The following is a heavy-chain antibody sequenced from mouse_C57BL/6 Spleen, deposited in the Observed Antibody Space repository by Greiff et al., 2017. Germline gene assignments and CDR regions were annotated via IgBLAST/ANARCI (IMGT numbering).Heavy chain of an antibody. CDR1: GYSITSGYY. J-gene: IGHJ4*01. Sequence: EVQLQESGPGLVKPSQSLSLTCSVTGYSITSGYYWNWIRQFPGNKLEWMGYISYDGSNNYNPSLKNRISITRDTSKNQFFLKLNSVTTEDTATYYCAKHSNYEGDAMDDWGQGTSVTVSS. V-gene: IGHV3-6*01. CDR2: ISYDGSN. D-gene: IGHD2-5*01. CDR3: AKHSNYEGDAMDD.